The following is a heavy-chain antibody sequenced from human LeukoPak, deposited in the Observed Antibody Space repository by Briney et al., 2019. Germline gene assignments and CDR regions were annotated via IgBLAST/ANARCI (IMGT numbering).Heavy chain of an antibody. CDR2: ISSTGTTI. D-gene: IGHD3-10*01. J-gene: IGHJ4*02. Sequence: RGSLRLSCAASGFTFSSYEMNWLRQAPGKGLEWVSYISSTGTTIYYADSVKGRFTISRDNAKNSLYLQMNSLRAEDTAVYYCARDLKSGLWGQGTLVAVSS. V-gene: IGHV3-48*03. CDR3: ARDLKSGL. CDR1: GFTFSSYE.